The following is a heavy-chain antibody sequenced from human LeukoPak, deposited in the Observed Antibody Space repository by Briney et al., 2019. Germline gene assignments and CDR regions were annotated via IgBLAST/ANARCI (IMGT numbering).Heavy chain of an antibody. CDR3: AKDAFSGYDSGPFDY. V-gene: IGHV3-9*01. Sequence: PGGSLRLSCAAPGFTFDDYAMHWVRQAPGKGLEWVSGISWNSGSIGYADSVKGRFTISRDNAKNSLYLQMNSLRAEDTALYYCAKDAFSGYDSGPFDYWGQGTLVTVSS. D-gene: IGHD5-12*01. CDR1: GFTFDDYA. J-gene: IGHJ4*02. CDR2: ISWNSGSI.